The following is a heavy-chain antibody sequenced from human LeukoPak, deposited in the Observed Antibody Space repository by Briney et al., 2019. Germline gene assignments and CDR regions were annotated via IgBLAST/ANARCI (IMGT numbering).Heavy chain of an antibody. J-gene: IGHJ4*02. D-gene: IGHD6-19*01. CDR3: ARPDYSSGWYFFDY. Sequence: PSETLSLTCTVSGGSISSYYWSWIRQPPGKGLEWIGYISYSGTTNYNPSLKSRVTISIDTSKNQLSLKLSSVTAADTAVYYCARPDYSSGWYFFDYWGQGTLVTVSS. CDR1: GGSISSYY. V-gene: IGHV4-59*08. CDR2: ISYSGTT.